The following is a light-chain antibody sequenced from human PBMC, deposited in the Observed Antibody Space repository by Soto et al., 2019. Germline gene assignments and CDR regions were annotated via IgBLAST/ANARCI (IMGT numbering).Light chain of an antibody. CDR3: QQYDSSST. CDR2: KAS. V-gene: IGKV1-5*03. J-gene: IGKJ4*01. Sequence: DIQMTQSPSTLSSSGGDRDIRTCRASQNIRSWLAWHQQKPGNAPGLRIYKASSLESGVLSRFSGSGTGTEFTVPLSSMPPYDSATYYGQQYDSSSTFGGGTKVDIK. CDR1: QNIRSW.